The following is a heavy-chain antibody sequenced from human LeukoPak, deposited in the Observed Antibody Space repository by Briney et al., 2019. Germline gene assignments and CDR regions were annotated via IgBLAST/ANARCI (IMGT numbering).Heavy chain of an antibody. D-gene: IGHD2-2*01. CDR1: GFLFSNYW. CDR2: INQDGRAK. J-gene: IGHJ4*02. CDR3: GRLDCTGTRCYEGEDC. Sequence: AGVSLRLSCAASGFLFSNYWMSWVRQAPGKGLEGVANINQDGRAKYYVESVKGRFTISRDNAKNALYLQESSRRAENSAVYCCGRLDCTGTRCYEGEDCWGQGTLVTVSS. V-gene: IGHV3-7*01.